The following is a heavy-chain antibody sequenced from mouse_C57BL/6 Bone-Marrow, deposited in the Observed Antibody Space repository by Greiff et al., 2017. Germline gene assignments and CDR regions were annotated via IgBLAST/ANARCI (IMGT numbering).Heavy chain of an antibody. J-gene: IGHJ3*01. CDR1: GYTFTSYW. CDR2: INPSNGGT. V-gene: IGHV1-53*01. D-gene: IGHD1-1*01. Sequence: QVQLQQPGTELVKPGASVKLSCKASGYTFTSYWMHWVKQRPGQGLEWIGNINPSNGGTNYNEKFKSKATLTVDKSSSTAYMQLSSLTSEDSAVYYCARILGHYYGSSYPFAYWGQGTLVTVSA. CDR3: ARILGHYYGSSYPFAY.